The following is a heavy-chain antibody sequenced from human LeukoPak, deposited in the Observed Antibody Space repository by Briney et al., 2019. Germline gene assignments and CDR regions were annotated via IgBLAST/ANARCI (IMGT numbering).Heavy chain of an antibody. CDR2: FDPEDGET. D-gene: IGHD3-10*01. Sequence: ASVKVSCKVSGYTLTELSMHWVRQAPGKGLEWMGGFDPEDGETIYAQKFQGRVTMTEDTSTDTAYMELSSLRSEDTAVYYCATVRKVRGGNGEYYFDYWGQGTLVTVSS. CDR1: GYTLTELS. CDR3: ATVRKVRGGNGEYYFDY. J-gene: IGHJ4*02. V-gene: IGHV1-24*01.